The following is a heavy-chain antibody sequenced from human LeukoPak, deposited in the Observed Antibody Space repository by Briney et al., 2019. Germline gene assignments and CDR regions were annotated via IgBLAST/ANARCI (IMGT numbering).Heavy chain of an antibody. CDR3: ARLPQQLDAFDI. CDR2: INHSGST. D-gene: IGHD6-13*01. CDR1: GGSFSGYY. J-gene: IGHJ3*02. V-gene: IGHV4-34*01. Sequence: SETLSLTCAVYGGSFSGYYWSWIRQPPGKELEWIGEINHSGSTNYNPSLKSRVTISVDTSKNQFSLKLSSVTAADTAVYYCARLPQQLDAFDIWGQGTMVTVSS.